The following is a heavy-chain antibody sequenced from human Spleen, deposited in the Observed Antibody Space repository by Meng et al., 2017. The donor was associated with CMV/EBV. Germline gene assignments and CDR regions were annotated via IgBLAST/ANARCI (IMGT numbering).Heavy chain of an antibody. V-gene: IGHV1-18*01. D-gene: IGHD2-15*01. CDR3: ARDSRQGFCTGGSCYCDY. Sequence: ASVKVSCKASGYTFASYGISWVRQAPGQGLEWMGWISTYNGNTSYAQKLQGRVIMTTDTSTTTAYMELRSLTSDDTAVYYCARDSRQGFCTGGSCYCDYWGQGTLVTVSS. J-gene: IGHJ4*02. CDR1: GYTFASYG. CDR2: ISTYNGNT.